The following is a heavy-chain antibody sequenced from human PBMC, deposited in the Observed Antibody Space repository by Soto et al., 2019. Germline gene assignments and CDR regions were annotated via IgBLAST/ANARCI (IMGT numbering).Heavy chain of an antibody. CDR1: GGSISSYY. Sequence: KPSETLSLTCTVSGGSISSYYWSWIRQPPGKGLEWIGYIYYSGSTNYNPSLKSRVTISVDTSKNQFSLKLSSVTATDTAVYYCARGGLAVAAAGWFDPWGQGTLVTVSS. CDR2: IYYSGST. J-gene: IGHJ5*02. D-gene: IGHD6-19*01. CDR3: ARGGLAVAAAGWFDP. V-gene: IGHV4-59*01.